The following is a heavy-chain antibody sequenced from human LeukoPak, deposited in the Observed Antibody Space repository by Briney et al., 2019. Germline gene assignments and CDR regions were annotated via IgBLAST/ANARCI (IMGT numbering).Heavy chain of an antibody. J-gene: IGHJ6*02. CDR2: IKQDGSAK. CDR1: GYTFSSYL. CDR3: ASLSTMFCMAV. Sequence: PGGSLRHSCAASGYTFSSYLMSWIRQAPGKGLEWVANIKQDGSAKYYVYSEKGRITISRANAKNSLYKQMNSLRAEDTDVYYCASLSTMFCMAVWGQGTTVTVSS. V-gene: IGHV3-7*05. D-gene: IGHD5/OR15-5a*01.